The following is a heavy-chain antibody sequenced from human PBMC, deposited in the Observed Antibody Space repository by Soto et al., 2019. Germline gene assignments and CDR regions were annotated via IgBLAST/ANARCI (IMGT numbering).Heavy chain of an antibody. Sequence: QITLRESGPALVRPTQPLTLTFTFSGFSLSSNGVGVGWIRQPPGKALEWLALIYWDDDHRYSPSLKTRLTITKDTSKNQVVLTMTKLDPVDTATYYCAREMYYSTYFDSWGQGTLVTVSS. D-gene: IGHD3-10*01. V-gene: IGHV2-5*02. CDR1: GFSLSSNGVG. CDR2: IYWDDDH. CDR3: AREMYYSTYFDS. J-gene: IGHJ4*02.